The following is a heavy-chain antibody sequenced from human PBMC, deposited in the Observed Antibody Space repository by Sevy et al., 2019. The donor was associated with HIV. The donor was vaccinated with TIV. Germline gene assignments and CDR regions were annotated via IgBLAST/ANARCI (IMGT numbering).Heavy chain of an antibody. CDR2: LKSKADGGTV. D-gene: IGHD1-1*01. Sequence: GGSLRLSCTTSGFTFGDYAMNWVRQAPGKGLEWVAFLKSKADGGTVDYAASVKGRFTISRDDSKSIAYLQMNDLTTEDTGVYYCTRWKGLQSIFDYWGQRALVTVSS. J-gene: IGHJ4*02. CDR3: TRWKGLQSIFDY. V-gene: IGHV3-49*04. CDR1: GFTFGDYA.